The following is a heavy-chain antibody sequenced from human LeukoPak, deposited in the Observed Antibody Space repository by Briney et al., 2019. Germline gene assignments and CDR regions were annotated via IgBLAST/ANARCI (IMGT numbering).Heavy chain of an antibody. CDR1: GGSISSSSYY. CDR3: ARLAGTAAGFYYYYYYMDV. Sequence: KPSETLSLTCTVSGGSISSSSYYWGWIRQPPGKGLEWIGSIYYSGSTYYNPSLKSRVTISVDTSKNQFSLKLSSVTAADTAVYYCARLAGTAAGFYYYYYYMDVWGKGTTVTVSS. J-gene: IGHJ6*03. CDR2: IYYSGST. V-gene: IGHV4-39*01. D-gene: IGHD6-13*01.